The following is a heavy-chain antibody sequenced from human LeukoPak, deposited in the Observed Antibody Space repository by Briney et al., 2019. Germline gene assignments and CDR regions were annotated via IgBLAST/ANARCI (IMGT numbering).Heavy chain of an antibody. CDR3: ASGTLAPSGSHLSIRSAFDI. D-gene: IGHD1-26*01. CDR1: GGFISSGGYS. Sequence: SQTLSLTCAVSGGFISSGGYSWSWIRQPPGKGLEWIGEINHSGSTNYNPSLKSRVTISVDTSKNQFSLKLSSVTAADTAVYYCASGTLAPSGSHLSIRSAFDIWGQGTMVTVSS. CDR2: INHSGST. V-gene: IGHV4-30-2*01. J-gene: IGHJ3*02.